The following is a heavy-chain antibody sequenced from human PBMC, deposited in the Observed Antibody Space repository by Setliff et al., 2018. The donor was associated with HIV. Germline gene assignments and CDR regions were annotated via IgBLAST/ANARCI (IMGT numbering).Heavy chain of an antibody. J-gene: IGHJ4*02. D-gene: IGHD6-19*01. Sequence: SETLSLTCAASGNSMGSGYFWGWIRQPPGKGLEWIGYIHYTGSTTYNPFLKSRVTISVDTSKNQFSLELNSMTAADTAVYFCVRGPQWLVQKGRVYYFDYWGQGTLVTV. V-gene: IGHV4-38-2*01. CDR2: IHYTGST. CDR1: GNSMGSGYF. CDR3: VRGPQWLVQKGRVYYFDY.